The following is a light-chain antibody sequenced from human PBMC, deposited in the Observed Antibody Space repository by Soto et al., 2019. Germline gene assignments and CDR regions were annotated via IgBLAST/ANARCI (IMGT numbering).Light chain of an antibody. CDR2: TTS. CDR1: RSLVYSDGNSY. J-gene: IGKJ2*01. V-gene: IGKV2-30*01. CDR3: MQGTHWPPYT. Sequence: DVVMTQSPLSLPVTLGQPASISCRASRSLVYSDGNSYLSWYHQRPGQSPRRLIYTTSNRASGVPDRFSGRGTGTDCTLAISRVEAEDIGIYYGMQGTHWPPYTFGQGTKLESK.